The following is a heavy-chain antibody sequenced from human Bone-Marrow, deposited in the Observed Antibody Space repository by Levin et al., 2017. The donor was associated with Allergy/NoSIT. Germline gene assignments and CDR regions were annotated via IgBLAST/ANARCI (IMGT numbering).Heavy chain of an antibody. CDR2: FYSGRS. J-gene: IGHJ4*02. D-gene: IGHD1/OR15-1a*01. CDR1: GASISSGSYY. CDR3: ARGTDRTLFDF. V-gene: IGHV4-39*01. Sequence: SETLSLTCSVSGASISSGSYYWDWIRQPPGTGLEWIGMFYSGRSYYDPSLKSRVTMSADTSKNQFSLELISVTAADTAVYYCARGTDRTLFDFWGQGMLVTVFS.